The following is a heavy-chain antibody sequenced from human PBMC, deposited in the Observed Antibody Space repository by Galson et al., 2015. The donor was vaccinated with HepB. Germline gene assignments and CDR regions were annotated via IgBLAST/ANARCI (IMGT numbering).Heavy chain of an antibody. CDR3: ARPVGYYYDSSEAFDY. J-gene: IGHJ4*02. CDR1: GGTFSSYA. D-gene: IGHD3-22*01. CDR2: IIPIFGTA. V-gene: IGHV1-69*13. Sequence: SVKVSCKASGGTFSSYAISWVRQAPGQGLEWMGGIIPIFGTANYAQKFQGRVTITADESTSTAYMELSSLRSEDTAVYYCARPVGYYYDSSEAFDYWGQGTLVTVSS.